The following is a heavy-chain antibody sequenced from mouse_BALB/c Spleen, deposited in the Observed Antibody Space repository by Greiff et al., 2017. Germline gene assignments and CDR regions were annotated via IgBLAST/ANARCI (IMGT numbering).Heavy chain of an antibody. V-gene: IGHV5-6-5*01. D-gene: IGHD1-1*01. Sequence: EVKVVESGGGLVKPGGSLKLSCAASGFTFSSYAMSWVRQTPEKRLEWVASISSGGSTYYPDSVKGRFTISRDNARNILYLQMSSLRSEDTAMYYCAREPYYGSSYFDYWGQGTTLTVSS. CDR3: AREPYYGSSYFDY. CDR1: GFTFSSYA. CDR2: ISSGGST. J-gene: IGHJ2*01.